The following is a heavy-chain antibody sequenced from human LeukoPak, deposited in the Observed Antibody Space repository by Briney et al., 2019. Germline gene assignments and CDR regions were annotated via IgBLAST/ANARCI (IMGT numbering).Heavy chain of an antibody. CDR2: IIPIFGTA. CDR1: GGTFSSYA. CDR3: ARGGSAIVGASYFDY. V-gene: IGHV1-69*05. J-gene: IGHJ4*02. D-gene: IGHD1-26*01. Sequence: ASVKVSCKASGGTFSSYAISWVRQAPGQGLEWMGGIIPIFGTANYAQKFQGRVTITTDESTSTAYMELSSLRSEDTAVYYCARGGSAIVGASYFDYWGQGTLVTVSS.